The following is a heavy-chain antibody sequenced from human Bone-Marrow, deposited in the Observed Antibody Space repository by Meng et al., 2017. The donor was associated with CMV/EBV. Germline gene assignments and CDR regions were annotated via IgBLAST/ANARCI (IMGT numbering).Heavy chain of an antibody. CDR2: IYHSGYT. J-gene: IGHJ4*02. V-gene: IGHV4-4*02. Sequence: SETLSLTCAVSGGSISTSNWWSWVRQSPEKGREWIGVIYHSGYTNYNPPLKSRVPISVDRSKRQFSLRLTSVTAADTAVYFCARVADYGGNCFDYWGPGTLVTVSS. CDR3: ARVADYGGNCFDY. D-gene: IGHD4-23*01. CDR1: GGSISTSNW.